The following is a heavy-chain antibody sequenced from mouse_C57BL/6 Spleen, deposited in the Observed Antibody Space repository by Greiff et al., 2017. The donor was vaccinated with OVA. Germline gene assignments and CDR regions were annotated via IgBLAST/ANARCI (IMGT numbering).Heavy chain of an antibody. CDR3: AREPHYYGSSYDY. J-gene: IGHJ2*01. CDR2: INPNNGGT. Sequence: VQLKQSGPELVKPGASVKMSCKASGYTFTDYNMHWVKQSHGKSLEWIGYINPNNGGTSYNQKFKGKATLTVNKSSSTAYMELRSLTSEDSAVYYCAREPHYYGSSYDYWGQGTTLTVSS. CDR1: GYTFTDYN. V-gene: IGHV1-22*01. D-gene: IGHD1-1*01.